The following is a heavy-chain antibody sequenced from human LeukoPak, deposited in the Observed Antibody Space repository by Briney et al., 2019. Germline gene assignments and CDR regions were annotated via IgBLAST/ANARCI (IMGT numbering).Heavy chain of an antibody. CDR3: ARDPLGATIDY. CDR1: GYSISSGYY. V-gene: IGHV4-38-2*02. D-gene: IGHD1-26*01. J-gene: IGHJ4*02. CDR2: IYHSGST. Sequence: SETLSLTCTVSGYSISSGYYWGWIRQPPGTGLEWIGSIYHSGSTYYSPSLKRRVTISVDTSKNQFSLKLSSVTAADTAVYYCARDPLGATIDYWGQGTLVTVSS.